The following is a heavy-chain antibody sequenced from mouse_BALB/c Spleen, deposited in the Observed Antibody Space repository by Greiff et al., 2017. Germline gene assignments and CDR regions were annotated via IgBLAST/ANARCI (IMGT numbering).Heavy chain of an antibody. V-gene: IGHV2-6-2*01. Sequence: VKVVESGPDLVAPSQSLSITCTVSGFSLTSYGVHWVRQPPGKGLEWLVVIWSDGSTTYNSALKSRLSISKDNSKSQVFLKMNSLQTDDTAMYYCARHASSGYAMDYWGQGTSVTVSS. CDR1: GFSLTSYG. J-gene: IGHJ4*01. CDR3: ARHASSGYAMDY. D-gene: IGHD3-1*01. CDR2: IWSDGST.